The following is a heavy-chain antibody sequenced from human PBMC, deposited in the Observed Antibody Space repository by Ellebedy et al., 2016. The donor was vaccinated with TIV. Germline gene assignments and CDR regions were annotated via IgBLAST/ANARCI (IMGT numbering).Heavy chain of an antibody. J-gene: IGHJ4*02. CDR1: GFTFNDYA. Sequence: PGGSLRLSCAASGFTFNDYAMHWVRQVPVKGLEWVSRISWNRGNIDYADSVKGRFTISRDNAKNSLYLQMNSLRGEDTALYYCARGSTSLTRGCFDYWGQGTQVTVSS. D-gene: IGHD3-10*01. CDR2: ISWNRGNI. V-gene: IGHV3-9*01. CDR3: ARGSTSLTRGCFDY.